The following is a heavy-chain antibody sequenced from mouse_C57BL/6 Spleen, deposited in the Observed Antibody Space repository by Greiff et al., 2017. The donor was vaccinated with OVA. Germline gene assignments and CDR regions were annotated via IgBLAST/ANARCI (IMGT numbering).Heavy chain of an antibody. CDR3: ALGHYYGSSNGYVDV. Sequence: QVQLQQPGAELVKPGASVKLSCKASGYTFTSYWMHWVKQRPGRGLEWIGRLDPTSGGTKYNEKFKSKTTLTVDKPSSTAYMQLLSLTSEDSAFYYCALGHYYGSSNGYVDVWGTGTTVTVSS. CDR1: GYTFTSYW. V-gene: IGHV1-72*01. D-gene: IGHD1-1*01. CDR2: LDPTSGGT. J-gene: IGHJ1*03.